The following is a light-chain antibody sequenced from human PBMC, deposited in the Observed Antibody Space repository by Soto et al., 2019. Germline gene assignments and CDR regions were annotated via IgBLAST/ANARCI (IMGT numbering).Light chain of an antibody. CDR2: AAS. CDR3: QQYNNWPRT. J-gene: IGKJ1*01. V-gene: IGKV3-15*01. CDR1: HSVIYN. Sequence: EIVMTQSPATLSVSPWERATLSCRASHSVIYNVAWYQQRPGQAPRLLIYAASARATGIPTRFSGSGSGTEFTLTISSLQSEDLAVYYCQQYNNWPRTFGQGTKVDIK.